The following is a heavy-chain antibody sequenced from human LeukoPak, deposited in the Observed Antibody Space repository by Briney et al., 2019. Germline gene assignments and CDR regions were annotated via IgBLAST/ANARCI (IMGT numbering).Heavy chain of an antibody. Sequence: GGSLRLSCSASGFTVSSNYMSWVRQAPGKGLEWVSVIYSGGSTYYADSVKGRFTISRDNSKNTLYLQMNSLRAEDTAVYYCACSSIAAALRAFDIWGQGTMVTVSS. J-gene: IGHJ3*02. CDR3: ACSSIAAALRAFDI. V-gene: IGHV3-53*01. D-gene: IGHD6-13*01. CDR2: IYSGGST. CDR1: GFTVSSNY.